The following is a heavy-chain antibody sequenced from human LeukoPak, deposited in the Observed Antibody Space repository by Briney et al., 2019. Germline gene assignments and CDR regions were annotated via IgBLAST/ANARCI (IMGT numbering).Heavy chain of an antibody. V-gene: IGHV1-18*01. CDR2: IRGYNGNT. J-gene: IGHJ5*02. Sequence: ASVKVSCMPSGYTFTTSGIGRVRQAPGQKVECMGWIRGYNGNTTYPQKLQGRVTMTTDTSTSTAYMELRSLRSGDTAVYYCARTSHESVLRWSDPWGQGTLVNVSS. CDR3: ARTSHESVLRWSDP. CDR1: GYTFTTSG. D-gene: IGHD3-3*01.